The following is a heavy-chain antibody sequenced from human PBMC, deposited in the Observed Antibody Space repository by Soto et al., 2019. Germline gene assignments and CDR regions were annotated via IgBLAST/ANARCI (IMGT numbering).Heavy chain of an antibody. CDR1: GYTFTSYA. J-gene: IGHJ6*02. V-gene: IGHV1-3*01. Sequence: ASVKVSCKASGYTFTSYAMNWVRQAPGQRLEWMGWINAGNGNTKYSQKFQGRVTITRDTSASTAYMELSSLRSEDAAVYYCASSYCSGGSCYDYYYGMDVWGQGTTVTVSS. CDR3: ASSYCSGGSCYDYYYGMDV. D-gene: IGHD2-15*01. CDR2: INAGNGNT.